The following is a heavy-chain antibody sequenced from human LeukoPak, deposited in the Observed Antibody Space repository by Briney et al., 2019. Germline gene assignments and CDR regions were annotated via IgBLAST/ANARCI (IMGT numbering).Heavy chain of an antibody. CDR3: ARDFEYSSGWCDSVGCSSFDY. J-gene: IGHJ4*02. CDR1: GFTFSNYN. D-gene: IGHD6-19*01. V-gene: IGHV3-21*01. Sequence: GGSLRLSCAASGFTFSNYNMHWVRQAPGKGLEWVSSISSSSSYTYYADSVKGRFTISRDNAKNSLYLQMNSLRAEDTAVYYCARDFEYSSGWCDSVGCSSFDYWGQGTLVTVSS. CDR2: ISSSSSYT.